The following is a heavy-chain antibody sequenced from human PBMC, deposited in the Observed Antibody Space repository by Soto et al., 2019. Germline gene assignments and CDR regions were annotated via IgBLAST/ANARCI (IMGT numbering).Heavy chain of an antibody. J-gene: IGHJ6*02. D-gene: IGHD3-10*01. Sequence: PGGSLRLSCAASGFTFSSYAMSWVRQAPGKGLEWVSVISASDGSTQYADSMKGRFTISRDNSKNTLYLQMNSLRAEDTAVYYCARPTYYYGSGSSEYYYYYGLDVWGQGATVTVSS. CDR1: GFTFSSYA. CDR3: ARPTYYYGSGSSEYYYYYGLDV. CDR2: ISASDGST. V-gene: IGHV3-23*01.